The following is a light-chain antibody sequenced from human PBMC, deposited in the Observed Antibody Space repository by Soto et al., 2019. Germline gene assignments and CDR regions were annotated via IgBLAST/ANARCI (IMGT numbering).Light chain of an antibody. CDR3: QSYDSSLSNWV. CDR1: SSNIGAGYD. Sequence: QSVLTQPPSVSGAPGQRVTISCTGSSSNIGAGYDVHWYQQLPGTAPKLLIYGNNNRPSGVPDRFSGSKSGTSAFLAITGLQAEDEADYYCQSYDSSLSNWVFGGGTKLTVL. CDR2: GNN. V-gene: IGLV1-40*01. J-gene: IGLJ3*02.